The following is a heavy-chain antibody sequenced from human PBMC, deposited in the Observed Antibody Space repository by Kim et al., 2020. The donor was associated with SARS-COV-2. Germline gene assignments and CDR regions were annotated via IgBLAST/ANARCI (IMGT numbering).Heavy chain of an antibody. D-gene: IGHD1-26*01. V-gene: IGHV3-23*01. Sequence: GGSLRLSCAASGFTFNTYAMSWVRQAPAKGLEWVSAISGGGTGTAYADSVKGRFTISRDNSMTTLYLQMNNLRADDTALYYCARGASVTVVGKDCFHSCGHGTXVTVSS. CDR3: ARGASVTVVGKDCFHS. J-gene: IGHJ4*01. CDR2: ISGGGTGT. CDR1: GFTFNTYA.